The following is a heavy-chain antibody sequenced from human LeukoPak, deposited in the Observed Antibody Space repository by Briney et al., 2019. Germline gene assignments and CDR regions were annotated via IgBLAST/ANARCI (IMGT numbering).Heavy chain of an antibody. D-gene: IGHD4-11*01. CDR3: ARGMTTVTTDAFDI. CDR2: ISSSGSTI. V-gene: IGHV3-11*01. Sequence: GGSLRLSCAASGFTFSDYYMSWIRQAPGKELEWVSYISSSGSTIYYADSVKGRLTISRDNARNSLYLQMNSLRAEDTAVYYCARGMTTVTTDAFDIWGQGTMVTVSS. J-gene: IGHJ3*02. CDR1: GFTFSDYY.